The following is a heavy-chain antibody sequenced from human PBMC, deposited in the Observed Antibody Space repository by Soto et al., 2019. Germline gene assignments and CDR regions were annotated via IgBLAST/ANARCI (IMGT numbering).Heavy chain of an antibody. Sequence: GGSLRLSCAASGFTFSDYSMHWIRQAPGKGLEWVSYVSSSSSTIYYADSVKGRFTISRDNAKNSLYLQMNSLRDEDTAVYYCARASTGQWLVFDFWGQGTLVTVSS. J-gene: IGHJ4*02. D-gene: IGHD6-19*01. CDR1: GFTFSDYS. CDR2: VSSSSSTI. CDR3: ARASTGQWLVFDF. V-gene: IGHV3-48*02.